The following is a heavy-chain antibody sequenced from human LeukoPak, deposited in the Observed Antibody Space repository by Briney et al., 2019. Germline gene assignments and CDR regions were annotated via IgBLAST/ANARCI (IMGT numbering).Heavy chain of an antibody. J-gene: IGHJ4*02. CDR2: ISYSGTT. CDR3: ARGGLVVVPAALTRRFDY. Sequence: PSETLSLTCTVSGASISSSRYYWGWIRQPPGKGLGWIGSISYSGTTYYNPSLKSRGSISVDTSRNQFSLKLGSVTAPDTAVYYCARGGLVVVPAALTRRFDYWGQGTLVTVSS. CDR1: GASISSSRYY. D-gene: IGHD2-2*01. V-gene: IGHV4-39*01.